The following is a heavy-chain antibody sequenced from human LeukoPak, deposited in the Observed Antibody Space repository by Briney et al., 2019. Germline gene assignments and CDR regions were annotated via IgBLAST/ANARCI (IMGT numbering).Heavy chain of an antibody. Sequence: SETLSLTCAVYGGSFSGYYWSWIRQPPGKGLEWIGEINHSGSTNYNPPLKSRVTISVDTSKNQFSLKLSSVTAADTAVYYCARHYSSGYLDAFDIWGQGTMVTVSS. D-gene: IGHD3-22*01. J-gene: IGHJ3*02. CDR3: ARHYSSGYLDAFDI. CDR2: INHSGST. V-gene: IGHV4-34*01. CDR1: GGSFSGYY.